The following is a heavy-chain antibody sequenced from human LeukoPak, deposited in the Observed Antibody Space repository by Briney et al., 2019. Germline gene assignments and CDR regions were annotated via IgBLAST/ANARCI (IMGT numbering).Heavy chain of an antibody. V-gene: IGHV3-30*02. CDR3: AKAESSSSGYYYHMDV. CDR2: IHYDESNE. Sequence: PGGSLRLSCVASGFSFSYGMHWVRQAPGKGLEWLTFIHYDESNEYYADSVKGRFTISRDNSRNTLYLQMHSLRAEDTAVYFCAKAESSSSGYYYHMDVWGKGTTVTVSS. CDR1: GFSFSYG. D-gene: IGHD6-6*01. J-gene: IGHJ6*03.